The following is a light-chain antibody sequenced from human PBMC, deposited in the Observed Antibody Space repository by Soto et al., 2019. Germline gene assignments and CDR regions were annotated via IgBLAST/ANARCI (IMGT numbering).Light chain of an antibody. V-gene: IGKV1-27*01. Sequence: SLSASIGDRVSITCRASQGISNYLAWYQQKPGKVPKLLIYAASTLQSGVPSRFSGSGSGTDFTLTISSLQPEDVATYYCQRYNSAPRTFGQGTKVDIK. CDR1: QGISNY. CDR3: QRYNSAPRT. J-gene: IGKJ1*01. CDR2: AAS.